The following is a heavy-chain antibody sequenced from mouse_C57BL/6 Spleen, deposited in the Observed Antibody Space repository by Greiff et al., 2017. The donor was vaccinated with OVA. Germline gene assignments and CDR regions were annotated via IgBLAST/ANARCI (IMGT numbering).Heavy chain of an antibody. V-gene: IGHV1-20*01. CDR1: GYSFTGYF. CDR2: INPYNGDT. J-gene: IGHJ3*01. D-gene: IGHD1-1*01. CDR3: ARANFGSSSLFAY. Sequence: EVQLQQSGPELVKPGDSVKISCKASGYSFTGYFMNWVMQSHGKSLEWIGRINPYNGDTFYNQKFKGKATLTVDKSASTAHMELRSLTSEDSAVYYSARANFGSSSLFAYWGQGTLVTVSA.